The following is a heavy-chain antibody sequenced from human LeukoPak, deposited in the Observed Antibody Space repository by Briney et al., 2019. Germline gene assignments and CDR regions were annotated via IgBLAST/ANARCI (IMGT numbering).Heavy chain of an antibody. D-gene: IGHD3-22*01. Sequence: SETLSLTCTVSGGSISSSSYYWGWIRQPPGKGLEWIGEIYHSGSTNYNPSLKSRVTISVDKSKNQFSLKLSSVTAADTAVYYCATVKGPYYDSSGSDAFDIWGQGTMVTVSS. V-gene: IGHV4-39*07. J-gene: IGHJ3*02. CDR2: IYHSGST. CDR3: ATVKGPYYDSSGSDAFDI. CDR1: GGSISSSSYY.